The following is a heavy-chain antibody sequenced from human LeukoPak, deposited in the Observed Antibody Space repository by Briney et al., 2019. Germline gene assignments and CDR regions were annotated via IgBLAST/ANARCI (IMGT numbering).Heavy chain of an antibody. CDR1: GGAISGCY. Sequence: SETLSLTCTVSGGAISGCYWSWIRQPPGKGLEWIGYISYSGNTNYNPSLKSRVTVSVDTSKNQFSLKLSSVTAADTAVYYCAREPSRGVTTLDYWGQGTLVTVSS. V-gene: IGHV4-59*01. D-gene: IGHD4-17*01. CDR2: ISYSGNT. CDR3: AREPSRGVTTLDY. J-gene: IGHJ4*02.